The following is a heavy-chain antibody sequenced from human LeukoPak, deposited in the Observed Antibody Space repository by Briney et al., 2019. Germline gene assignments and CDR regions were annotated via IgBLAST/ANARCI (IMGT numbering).Heavy chain of an antibody. CDR2: ISSTSSTI. J-gene: IGHJ4*02. Sequence: GGSLRLSCAASGFTFSSYTMNWVRQAPGKGLEWISQISSTSSTIYYADSVKGRFTISRDNAKNSLYLQMNSLRDEDTAVYYCARSRTVDYWGQGTLVTVSP. V-gene: IGHV3-48*02. CDR3: ARSRTVDY. CDR1: GFTFSSYT. D-gene: IGHD4-17*01.